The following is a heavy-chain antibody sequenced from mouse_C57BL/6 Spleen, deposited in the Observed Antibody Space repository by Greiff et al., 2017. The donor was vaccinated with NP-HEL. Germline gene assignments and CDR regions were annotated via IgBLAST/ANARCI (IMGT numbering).Heavy chain of an antibody. CDR3: ALGKDGYPAWFAY. V-gene: IGHV1-55*01. J-gene: IGHJ3*01. Sequence: VQLQQPGAELVKPGASVKMSCKASGYTFTSYWITWVKQRPGQGLEWIGDIYPGSGSTNYNEKFKSKATLTVDTSSSTAYMQLSSLTSEDSAVYCCALGKDGYPAWFAYWGQGTLVTVSA. D-gene: IGHD2-3*01. CDR2: IYPGSGST. CDR1: GYTFTSYW.